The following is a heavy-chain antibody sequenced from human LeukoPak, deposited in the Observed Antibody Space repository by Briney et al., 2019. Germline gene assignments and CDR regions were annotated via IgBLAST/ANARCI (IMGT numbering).Heavy chain of an antibody. CDR3: AREMGGYPFDY. V-gene: IGHV3-23*01. D-gene: IGHD5-12*01. CDR1: GFPISTNG. Sequence: QPGGTLRLSCAASGFPISTNGMSWVRQAPGKGLEWVSGIVGGDGGTYYADSVKGRFIISRDNSKNTLYVQMNSLRAEDTAVYYCAREMGGYPFDYWGQGTLVTVSS. J-gene: IGHJ4*02. CDR2: IVGGDGGT.